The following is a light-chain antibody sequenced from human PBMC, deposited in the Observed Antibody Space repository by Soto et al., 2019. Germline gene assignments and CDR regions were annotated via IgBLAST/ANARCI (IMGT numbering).Light chain of an antibody. CDR2: GNN. CDR1: SSNIGAGYD. J-gene: IGLJ3*02. Sequence: QSVLTQPPSVSGAPGQRVTISCTGSSSNIGAGYDVHWYQQLPGTAPKLLIYGNNNRPSGVPDRFSGSKSGTSASLAITGLQAEDEADYCCQSYDSSLRGWVFGGGTKLTVL. CDR3: QSYDSSLRGWV. V-gene: IGLV1-40*01.